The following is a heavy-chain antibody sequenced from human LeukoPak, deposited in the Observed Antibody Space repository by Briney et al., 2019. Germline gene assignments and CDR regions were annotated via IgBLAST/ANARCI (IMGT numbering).Heavy chain of an antibody. Sequence: VASVKVSCKASGYIFIDHYMHWVRQAPGQGLEWMGWINPDSGATNYAQRLQGRVTMTTDTSTSTAYMELRSLRSDDTAVYYCARDYSGSYPDWGQGTLVTVSS. CDR3: ARDYSGSYPD. D-gene: IGHD1-26*01. CDR1: GYIFIDHY. CDR2: INPDSGAT. V-gene: IGHV1-2*02. J-gene: IGHJ4*02.